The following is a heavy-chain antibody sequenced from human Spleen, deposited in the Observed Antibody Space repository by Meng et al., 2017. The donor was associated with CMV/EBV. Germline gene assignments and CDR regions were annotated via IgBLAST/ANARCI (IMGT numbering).Heavy chain of an antibody. D-gene: IGHD2-2*01. J-gene: IGHJ4*02. CDR3: ARGGRDIVVVPASHFDY. CDR2: ISPDNGNT. CDR1: YSFTTYG. Sequence: YSFTTYGINWVRKDPGQGLEWMGWISPDNGNTFYAQKFQGRVTVTTDTSTNTASMELRSLRSDDTAVYYCARGGRDIVVVPASHFDYWGQGTLVTVSS. V-gene: IGHV1-18*01.